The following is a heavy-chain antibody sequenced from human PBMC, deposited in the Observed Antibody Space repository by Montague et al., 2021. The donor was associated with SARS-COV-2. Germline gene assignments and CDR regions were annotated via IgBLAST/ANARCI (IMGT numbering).Heavy chain of an antibody. CDR2: IYCSGSN. D-gene: IGHD3-10*01. CDR1: GGSISSSSYY. CDR3: ASERIYGSGCYYNLVLLVGY. V-gene: IGHV4-39*01. Sequence: SETLSLTCTVSGGSISSSSYYWSWICQPTGKGLEWIGRIYCSGSNNSNPSLKSRVTLSGDTSKNTFSLKLSSVTAADTAVYYCASERIYGSGCYYNLVLLVGYWGQGALVTVSS. J-gene: IGHJ4*02.